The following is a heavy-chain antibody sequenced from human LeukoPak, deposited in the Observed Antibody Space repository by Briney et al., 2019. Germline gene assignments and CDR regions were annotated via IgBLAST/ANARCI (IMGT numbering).Heavy chain of an antibody. CDR2: MSFDGGDI. D-gene: IGHD2-2*01. J-gene: IGHJ6*02. CDR1: GFTFSTYA. Sequence: PGGSLRLSCAASGFTFSTYAMHWVRQPPGKGLEWVAVMSFDGGDIQYADSVRGRFTISRDNSKNTLYLQMNSLRAEDTAVYYCARGGYCSSTSCYRERYYYYGMDVWGQGTTVTVSS. V-gene: IGHV3-30-3*01. CDR3: ARGGYCSSTSCYRERYYYYGMDV.